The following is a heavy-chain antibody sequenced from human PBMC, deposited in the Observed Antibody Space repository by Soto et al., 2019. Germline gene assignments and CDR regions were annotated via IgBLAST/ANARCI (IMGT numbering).Heavy chain of an antibody. Sequence: QVQLVQSGAEVKKPGSSVKVSCKASGGTFSSYAISWVRQAPGQGLEWMGGIIPIFGTANYAQKFQGRVTITADESTSTAYMELSSLRSEDTAVYYCARGYSGSWAYYFDYWGQGTLVTVSS. CDR2: IIPIFGTA. CDR1: GGTFSSYA. J-gene: IGHJ4*02. CDR3: ARGYSGSWAYYFDY. V-gene: IGHV1-69*12. D-gene: IGHD6-13*01.